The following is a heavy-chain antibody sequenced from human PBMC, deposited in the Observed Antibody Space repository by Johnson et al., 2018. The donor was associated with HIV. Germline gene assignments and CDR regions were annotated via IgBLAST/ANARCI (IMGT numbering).Heavy chain of an antibody. V-gene: IGHV3-33*08. Sequence: QVRLVESGGGVVQPGRSLRLSCAASGFTFSSYAMHWVRQAPGEGLEWVAVIWYDGSNKNYADSVKGRFTISRDNSKNTLYLQMNSLRAEDTAVYYCATSTASDAFDIWGQGTMVTVSS. CDR1: GFTFSSYA. CDR2: IWYDGSNK. J-gene: IGHJ3*02. D-gene: IGHD1-1*01. CDR3: ATSTASDAFDI.